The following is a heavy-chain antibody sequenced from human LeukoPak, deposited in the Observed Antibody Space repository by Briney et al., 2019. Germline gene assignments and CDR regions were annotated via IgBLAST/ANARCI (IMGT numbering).Heavy chain of an antibody. D-gene: IGHD3-3*01. V-gene: IGHV1-8*01. CDR2: MNPNSGNT. J-gene: IGHJ5*02. Sequence: ASVTVSCKASGYTFTSYDINWVRQATGQGLEWMGWMNPNSGNTGYAQKFQGRVTMTRNTSISTAYMELSSLRSEDTAVYYCARVPLAGFWSDYYRNWFDPWGQGTLVTVSS. CDR1: GYTFTSYD. CDR3: ARVPLAGFWSDYYRNWFDP.